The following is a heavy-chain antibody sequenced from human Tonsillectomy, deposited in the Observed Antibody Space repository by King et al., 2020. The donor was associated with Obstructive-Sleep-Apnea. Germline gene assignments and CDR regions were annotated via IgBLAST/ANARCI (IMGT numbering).Heavy chain of an antibody. CDR3: AAGSGNYYDSSGYYYPFDY. V-gene: IGHV3-53*04. CDR1: GFTVSSNY. J-gene: IGHJ4*02. CDR2: IYSGGST. D-gene: IGHD3-22*01. Sequence: QLVESGGGLVQAGGSLRLSCTASGFTVSSNYMSWVRQAPGKGLEWGAVIYSGGSTYYADSVQGRFTISRHNSKNTVYLQMTSLRTEDTAADFCAAGSGNYYDSSGYYYPFDYWGQGTLVTVSS.